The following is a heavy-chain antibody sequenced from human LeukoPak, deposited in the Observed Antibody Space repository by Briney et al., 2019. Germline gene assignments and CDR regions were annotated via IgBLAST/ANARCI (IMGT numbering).Heavy chain of an antibody. CDR1: GFTFDDYP. J-gene: IGHJ4*02. D-gene: IGHD2-2*01. V-gene: IGHV3-9*01. CDR2: ISWNSGSI. CDR3: AKDTTSHGPFDY. Sequence: PGGSLRLSCAASGFTFDDYPMHWVRQAPGKGLEWVSGISWNSGSIGYADSVKGRFTISRDNAKNSLYLQMNSLRAEDTALYYCAKDTTSHGPFDYWGQGTLVTVSS.